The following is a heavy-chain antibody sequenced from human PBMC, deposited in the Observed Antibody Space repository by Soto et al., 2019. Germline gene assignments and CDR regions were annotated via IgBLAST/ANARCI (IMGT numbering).Heavy chain of an antibody. V-gene: IGHV4-31*03. CDR3: ARSGYSYGPNPLLY. D-gene: IGHD5-18*01. J-gene: IGHJ4*02. CDR1: GGSISSGGYY. Sequence: QVQLQESGPGLVKPSQTLSLTCTVSGGSISSGGYYWSWIRQHPGKGLEWIGYIYYSGSTYYNPSLKCRVNISVDTSKNQCSLKLSTVTAADTAVYYCARSGYSYGPNPLLYWGQGTLVTVSS. CDR2: IYYSGST.